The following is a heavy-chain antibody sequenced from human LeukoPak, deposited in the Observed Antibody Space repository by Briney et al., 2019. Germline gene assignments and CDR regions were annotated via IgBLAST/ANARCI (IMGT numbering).Heavy chain of an antibody. J-gene: IGHJ5*02. CDR2: INSDGSST. CDR1: GFTFSSYW. CDR3: ARDRLIYGSGSYYGFNWFDP. V-gene: IGHV3-74*01. D-gene: IGHD3-10*01. Sequence: PGGSLRLSCAASGFTFSSYWMHWVRQAPGKGLVWVSRINSDGSSTSYADSVKGRFTISRDNAKNTLYLQMNSLRAEDTAVYYCARDRLIYGSGSYYGFNWFDPWGQGTLVTVSS.